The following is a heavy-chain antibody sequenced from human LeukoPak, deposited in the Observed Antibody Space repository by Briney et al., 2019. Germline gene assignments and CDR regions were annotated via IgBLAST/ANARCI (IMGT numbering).Heavy chain of an antibody. J-gene: IGHJ3*02. Sequence: GGSLRLSCAASGFTFSSYGMHWVRQAPGKGLEWVAVISYDGSNKYYADSVKGRFTISRDNSKNTLYLQMNSLRAEDTAVYYCAKDWGAGVMGAFDISGQGTMVTVSS. CDR1: GFTFSSYG. CDR2: ISYDGSNK. CDR3: AKDWGAGVMGAFDI. V-gene: IGHV3-30*18. D-gene: IGHD3-16*01.